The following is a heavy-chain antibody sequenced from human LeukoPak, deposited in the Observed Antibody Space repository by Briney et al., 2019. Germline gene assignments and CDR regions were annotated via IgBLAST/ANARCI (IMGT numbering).Heavy chain of an antibody. CDR1: GFTFSSYW. J-gene: IGHJ4*02. CDR2: INQHGNEK. CDR3: ARDARPNYYTSGSGI. Sequence: PGGSLRLSCATSGFTFSSYWMSWVRQAPGKGLEWVANINQHGNEKYYVDSVKGRFTISSDNAKNSLYLQMNSLRAGDTAVYYCARDARPNYYTSGSGIWGQGTLVTVSS. D-gene: IGHD3-10*01. V-gene: IGHV3-7*01.